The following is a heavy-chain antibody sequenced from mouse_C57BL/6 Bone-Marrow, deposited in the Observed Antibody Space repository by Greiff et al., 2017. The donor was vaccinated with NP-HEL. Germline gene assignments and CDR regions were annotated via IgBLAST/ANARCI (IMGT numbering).Heavy chain of an antibody. Sequence: QVQLKESGPGILQPSQTLCLTCSFSGFSLSTFGMGVGWIRQPSGKGLEWLAHIWWDDDKYYNPALKSRLTISKDTSKNQVFLKIANVDTADTATYYCARIAGGYYGLPFAYWGQGTLVTVSA. J-gene: IGHJ3*01. CDR1: GFSLSTFGMG. V-gene: IGHV8-8*01. D-gene: IGHD1-1*01. CDR2: IWWDDDK. CDR3: ARIAGGYYGLPFAY.